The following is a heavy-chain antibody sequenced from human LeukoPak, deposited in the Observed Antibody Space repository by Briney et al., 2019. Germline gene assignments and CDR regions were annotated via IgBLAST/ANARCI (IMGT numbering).Heavy chain of an antibody. CDR1: GGSISSGDYC. CDR3: TRGSMVRGVIISPYFDY. Sequence: SETLSLTCTVSGGSISSGDYCWSWIRQPAGKGLEWIGYIYYSESTYYNPSPKRRVTKSADTSKNQFSLKLSSVTAAETAVYYCTRGSMVRGVIISPYFDYWGQRTLVSVSS. D-gene: IGHD3-10*01. CDR2: IYYSEST. J-gene: IGHJ4*02. V-gene: IGHV4-30-4*01.